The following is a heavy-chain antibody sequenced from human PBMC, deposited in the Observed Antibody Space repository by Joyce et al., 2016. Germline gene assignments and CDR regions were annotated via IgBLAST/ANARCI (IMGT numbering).Heavy chain of an antibody. CDR3: VVTDTEKDNYDWGAFDI. CDR1: GFTFSGYY. CDR2: INPNSGVT. D-gene: IGHD3-10*01. Sequence: QVQLVQSRAEVKKPGASVKVSCKASGFTFSGYYMDWVRQAPGQGLEWMGWINPNSGVTNSAQNFQDRVTMTRDTSINTAYMELSSLRSDDTAVYYCVVTDTEKDNYDWGAFDIWGQGTMVTVSS. J-gene: IGHJ3*02. V-gene: IGHV1-2*02.